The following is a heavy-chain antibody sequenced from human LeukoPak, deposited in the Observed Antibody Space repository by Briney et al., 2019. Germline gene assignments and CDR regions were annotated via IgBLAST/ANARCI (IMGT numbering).Heavy chain of an antibody. CDR2: IKQDGSEK. CDR1: GFTFTTYC. V-gene: IGHV3-7*01. CDR3: ARVLDYYDSSGYSS. J-gene: IGHJ4*02. Sequence: PGGSLRLSCAASGFTFTTYCMSWVRQLPGKGLEWVANIKQDGSEKYYVDSVKGRFTISRDNAKNSLYPQMNSLRAEDTAVYYCARVLDYYDSSGYSSWGQGTLVTASS. D-gene: IGHD3-22*01.